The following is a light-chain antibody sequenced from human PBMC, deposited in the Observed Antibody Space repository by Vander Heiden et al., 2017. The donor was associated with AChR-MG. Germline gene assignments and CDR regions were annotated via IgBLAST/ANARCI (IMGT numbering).Light chain of an antibody. CDR1: SSDVGGYNY. V-gene: IGLV2-14*03. J-gene: IGLJ1*01. Sequence: QSALTQPASVSGSPGQSITISCTGTSSDVGGYNYVSWYQHHPGKAPKLLIYDVSQRPSGVSNRFSGSKSGNTASLTISGLQAENEADYYCSSHTSSSTLYVFGTGTKVTGL. CDR3: SSHTSSSTLYV. CDR2: DVS.